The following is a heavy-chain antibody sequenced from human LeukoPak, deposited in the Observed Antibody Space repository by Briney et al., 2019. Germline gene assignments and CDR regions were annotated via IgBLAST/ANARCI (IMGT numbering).Heavy chain of an antibody. D-gene: IGHD3-9*01. J-gene: IGHJ4*02. V-gene: IGHV3-30*18. Sequence: GGSLRLSCAASGFTFSNYGMHWVRQAPGKGLEWVAAISYDGNNKYYADSVKGRLNISRDNSKNTLYLQMNSLRAEDTAVYYCAKALYYDILTGYYLFDYWGQGTLVTVSS. CDR2: ISYDGNNK. CDR3: AKALYYDILTGYYLFDY. CDR1: GFTFSNYG.